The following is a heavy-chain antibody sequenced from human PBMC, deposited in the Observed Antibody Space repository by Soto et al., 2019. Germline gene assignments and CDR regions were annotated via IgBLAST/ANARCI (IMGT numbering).Heavy chain of an antibody. CDR3: ASRSIAAAGIYYLDY. J-gene: IGHJ4*02. Sequence: SETLSLTCAVYGGSFSGYYWSWIRQPPGKGLEWIGEINHSGSTNYNPSLKSRVTISVDTSKNQFSLKLSSVTAADTAVYYCASRSIAAAGIYYLDYWGQGTLVTVSS. D-gene: IGHD6-13*01. CDR1: GGSFSGYY. V-gene: IGHV4-34*01. CDR2: INHSGST.